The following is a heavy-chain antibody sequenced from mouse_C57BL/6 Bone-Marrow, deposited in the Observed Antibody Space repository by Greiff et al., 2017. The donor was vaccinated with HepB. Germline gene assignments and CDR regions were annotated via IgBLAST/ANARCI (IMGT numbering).Heavy chain of an antibody. Sequence: VQLQQSGAELVRPGTSVKVSCKASGYAFTNYLIEWVKQRPGQGLEWIGVINPGSGGTNYNEKFKGKATLTADKSSSTAYMQLSSLTSEDSAVYFCARSPLFITAVVHWYFDVWGTGTTVTVSS. CDR2: INPGSGGT. V-gene: IGHV1-54*01. J-gene: IGHJ1*03. CDR1: GYAFTNYL. CDR3: ARSPLFITAVVHWYFDV. D-gene: IGHD1-1*01.